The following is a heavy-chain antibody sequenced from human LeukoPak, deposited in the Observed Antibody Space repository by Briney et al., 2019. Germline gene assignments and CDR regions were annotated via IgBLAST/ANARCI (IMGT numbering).Heavy chain of an antibody. V-gene: IGHV1-46*01. CDR3: ARDRGRMDV. J-gene: IGHJ6*02. CDR1: GYTFTSYW. Sequence: GASVKVSCKASGYTFTSYWIQWVRQAPGQGLEWMGIINPSGGSTSYAQKFQGRVTMTRDTSTSTVYMELSSLRSEDTAVYYCARDRGRMDVWGQGTTVTVSS. D-gene: IGHD3-10*01. CDR2: INPSGGST.